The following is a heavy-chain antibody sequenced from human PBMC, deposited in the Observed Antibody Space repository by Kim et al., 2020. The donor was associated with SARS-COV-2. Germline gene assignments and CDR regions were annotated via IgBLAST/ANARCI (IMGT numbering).Heavy chain of an antibody. V-gene: IGHV3-66*01. CDR2: IYSGGST. CDR1: GFTVSSNY. D-gene: IGHD2-15*01. CDR3: ARDPFEKEYCSGGSCYYYYGMDV. Sequence: GGSLRLSCAASGFTVSSNYMSWVRQAPGKGLEWVSVIYSGGSTYYADSVKGRFTISRDNSKNTLYLQMNSLRAEDTAVYYCARDPFEKEYCSGGSCYYYYGMDVWGEGTTVTVSS. J-gene: IGHJ6*04.